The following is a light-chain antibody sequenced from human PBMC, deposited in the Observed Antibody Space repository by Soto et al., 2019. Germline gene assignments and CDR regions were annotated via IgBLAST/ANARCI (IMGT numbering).Light chain of an antibody. CDR1: SSNIGAGFD. V-gene: IGLV1-40*01. CDR2: ANT. CDR3: LSYGTSLRGV. Sequence: QSVLTQPPSVSGAPGQTVTISCTGTSSNIGAGFDVHWYQQLPGAAPKLLIYANTDRPSGVPARFSGSKSVTSASLAITWLQPEDEADYFCLSYGTSLRGVFGGGTQLTVL. J-gene: IGLJ2*01.